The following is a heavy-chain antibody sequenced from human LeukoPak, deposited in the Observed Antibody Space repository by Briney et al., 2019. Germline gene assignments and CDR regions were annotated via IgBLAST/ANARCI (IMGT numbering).Heavy chain of an antibody. D-gene: IGHD3-3*01. Sequence: LSGGSLRLSCAASGFTFSSYAMHWVRQAPGKGLEWVSAISGSGGSTYYADSVKGRFTISRDNSKNTLYLQMNSLRAEDTAVYYCARTYYDFWSGPYYYYYGMDVWGQGTTVTVSS. CDR1: GFTFSSYA. CDR3: ARTYYDFWSGPYYYYYGMDV. J-gene: IGHJ6*02. CDR2: ISGSGGST. V-gene: IGHV3-23*01.